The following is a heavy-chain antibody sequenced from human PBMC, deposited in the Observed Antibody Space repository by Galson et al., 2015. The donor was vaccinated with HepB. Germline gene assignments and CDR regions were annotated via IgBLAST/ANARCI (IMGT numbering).Heavy chain of an antibody. J-gene: IGHJ4*02. CDR1: GGTFSSYA. D-gene: IGHD6-19*01. CDR2: IIPIFGTA. Sequence: SVKVSCKASGGTFSSYAINWVRQAPGQGLEWMGGIIPIFGTANYAQKFQDRVTITADESTSTAYMELSSLRSEDTAVYYCARDQSPGSGYSMLAGTRNPPDYWGQGTLVTVSS. CDR3: ARDQSPGSGYSMLAGTRNPPDY. V-gene: IGHV1-69*13.